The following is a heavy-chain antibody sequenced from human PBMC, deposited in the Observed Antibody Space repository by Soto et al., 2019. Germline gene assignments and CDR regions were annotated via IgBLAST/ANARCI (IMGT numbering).Heavy chain of an antibody. D-gene: IGHD6-19*01. V-gene: IGHV4-34*01. CDR3: ARLRRGVAGKWVDP. Sequence: SGTLSLPCAASGGSFSGYHWSSIRQPPGKGREWIGEITNSGTTNYNPSLKSRVTIAVDTSKNQFSLKLSSVAPADKAVYYCARLRRGVAGKWVDPCGQGTLVTVSS. CDR2: ITNSGTT. J-gene: IGHJ5*02. CDR1: GGSFSGYH.